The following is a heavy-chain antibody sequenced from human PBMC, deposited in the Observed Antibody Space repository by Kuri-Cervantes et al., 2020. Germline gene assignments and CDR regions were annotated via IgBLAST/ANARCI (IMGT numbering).Heavy chain of an antibody. CDR3: AKSNSWYAFDI. D-gene: IGHD6-13*01. CDR2: IKQDGSEK. V-gene: IGHV3-7*03. Sequence: GGSLRLSCAASGFTFSSYWMSWVRQAPGKGLEWVANIKQDGSEKYYVDSVKGRFTISRDNSKNTLYLQMDSLRAEDTAVYYCAKSNSWYAFDIWGQGTMVTVSS. J-gene: IGHJ3*02. CDR1: GFTFSSYW.